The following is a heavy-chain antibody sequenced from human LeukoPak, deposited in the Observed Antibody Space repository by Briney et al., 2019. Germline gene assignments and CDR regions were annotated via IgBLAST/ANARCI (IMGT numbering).Heavy chain of an antibody. J-gene: IGHJ3*02. CDR2: IFYSGNT. D-gene: IGHD2-2*03. V-gene: IGHV4-39*07. Sequence: SETLSLTCTVSGGSISSSTYYWGWIRQPPGKGLEWIGVIFYSGNTFYNPSLRSRVTISVDTSKNQFSLNLRSVTAADTAVYYCAREMDQVMDDAFDIRGQGTMVTVSS. CDR3: AREMDQVMDDAFDI. CDR1: GGSISSSTYY.